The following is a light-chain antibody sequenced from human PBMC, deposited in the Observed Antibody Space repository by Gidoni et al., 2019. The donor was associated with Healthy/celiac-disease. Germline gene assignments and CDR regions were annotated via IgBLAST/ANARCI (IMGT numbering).Light chain of an antibody. Sequence: DIQLTQSPSFLSASVGDRVTITCRASQGISSYLAWYQQKPGKAPKLLIYAASTLQSGVPSRFSGSGSGTEFTLTISSLQPEDFATYYCQQLNRYPRGTFGPGTKVDIK. J-gene: IGKJ3*01. CDR1: QGISSY. CDR3: QQLNRYPRGT. CDR2: AAS. V-gene: IGKV1-9*01.